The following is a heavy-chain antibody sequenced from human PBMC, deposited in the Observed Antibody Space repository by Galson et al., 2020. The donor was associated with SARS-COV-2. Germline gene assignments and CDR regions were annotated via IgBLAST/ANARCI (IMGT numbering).Heavy chain of an antibody. CDR3: ARGLSEMATSYVY. CDR2: INHSGST. D-gene: IGHD5-12*01. Sequence: SETLSLTCAVYGGSFSGYYWSWIRQPPGKGLEWIGEINHSGSTNYNPSLKSRVTISVDTSKNQFSLKLSSVTAADTAVYYCARGLSEMATSYVYWGQGTLVTVSS. V-gene: IGHV4-34*01. CDR1: GGSFSGYY. J-gene: IGHJ4*02.